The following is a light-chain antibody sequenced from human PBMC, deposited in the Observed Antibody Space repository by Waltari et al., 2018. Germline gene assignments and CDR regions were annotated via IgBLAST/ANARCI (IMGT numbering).Light chain of an antibody. J-gene: IGLJ3*02. CDR1: SSNIPAGYD. CDR2: GNN. CDR3: QSYDSSLSGWV. V-gene: IGLV1-40*01. Sequence: QSLLTQPPSVSGAPGQRVTISCTVTSSNIPAGYDVHSYQHLPGTAPKLLIHGNNNRPSGVPDRCSGSRSGTSASLAITGLQAEDEADYYCQSYDSSLSGWVFGGGTKLTVL.